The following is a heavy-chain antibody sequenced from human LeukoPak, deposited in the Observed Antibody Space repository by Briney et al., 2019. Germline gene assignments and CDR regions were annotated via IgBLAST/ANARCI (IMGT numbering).Heavy chain of an antibody. CDR3: ARGGESWAHDY. Sequence: PGGSLRLSCAASRFTFSSYGMHWVRQAPGKGLEWVAVIWYDGSNKYYADSVKGRFTISRDNSKNTLYLQMNSLRAEDTAVYYCARGGESWAHDYWGQGTLVTVSS. CDR1: RFTFSSYG. V-gene: IGHV3-33*01. D-gene: IGHD3-16*01. J-gene: IGHJ4*02. CDR2: IWYDGSNK.